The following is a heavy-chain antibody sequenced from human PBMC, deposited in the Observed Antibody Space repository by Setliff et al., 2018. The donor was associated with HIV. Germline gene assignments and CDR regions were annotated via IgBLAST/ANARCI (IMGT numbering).Heavy chain of an antibody. J-gene: IGHJ6*02. CDR3: AMIPYYYYAMDV. CDR2: ITGSGDV. D-gene: IGHD2-2*02. CDR1: GFTFSSYE. Sequence: QPGGSLRLSCAASGFTFSSYEMDWFRQAPGKGLEWVSYITGSGDVFYADSVQGRFTIFRDNAKNSLYLQMNSLRAEDSAVYYCAMIPYYYYAMDVWGQGTTVTVSS. V-gene: IGHV3-48*03.